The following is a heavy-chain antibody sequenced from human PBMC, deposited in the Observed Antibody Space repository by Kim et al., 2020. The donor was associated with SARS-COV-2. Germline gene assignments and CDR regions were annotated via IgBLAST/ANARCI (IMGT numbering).Heavy chain of an antibody. D-gene: IGHD3-9*01. J-gene: IGHJ3*02. Sequence: GESLKLSCKGSGYSFTSYWISWVRQMPGKGLEWMGRIDPSDSYTNYIPSFQGHVTISADKSISTAYLQWSSLKASDTAMYYCAGRNYDILTGYYLVSFDIWGQGTMVTVSS. V-gene: IGHV5-10-1*01. CDR3: AGRNYDILTGYYLVSFDI. CDR1: GYSFTSYW. CDR2: IDPSDSYT.